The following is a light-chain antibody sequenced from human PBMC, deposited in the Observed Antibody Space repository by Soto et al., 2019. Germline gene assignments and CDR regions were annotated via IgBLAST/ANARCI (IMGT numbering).Light chain of an antibody. CDR1: SSDIGGYNY. CDR3: SSYTSSSTLVV. Sequence: QSALTQPASVSGSPGQSITIPCTGTSSDIGGYNYVSWYQHFPGKAPKLMIYDVSNRPSGVSNRFSASKSVNTASLTISGLQAEDEASYYCSSYTSSSTLVVFGGGTKLTVL. CDR2: DVS. V-gene: IGLV2-14*03. J-gene: IGLJ2*01.